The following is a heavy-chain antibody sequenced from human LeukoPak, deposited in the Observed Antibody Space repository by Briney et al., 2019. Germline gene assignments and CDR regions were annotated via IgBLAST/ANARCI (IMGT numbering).Heavy chain of an antibody. Sequence: PSETLSLTCTVSGGSISSGDYYWTWIRQHPGKGLEWIGYIYHSGSTYYSPSLKSRISISIDTSRNQFSLKLISVTAADTAAYYCARGGTTVTNYYFDYWGRGTLVTVSS. CDR1: GGSISSGDYY. CDR2: IYHSGST. D-gene: IGHD4-17*01. V-gene: IGHV4-31*03. J-gene: IGHJ4*02. CDR3: ARGGTTVTNYYFDY.